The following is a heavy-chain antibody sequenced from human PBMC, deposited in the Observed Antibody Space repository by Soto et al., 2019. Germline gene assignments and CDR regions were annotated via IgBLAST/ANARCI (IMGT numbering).Heavy chain of an antibody. CDR1: GYNFAGYW. CDR2: IYPSDSDT. D-gene: IGHD3-22*01. V-gene: IGHV5-51*01. J-gene: IGHJ4*02. CDR3: ARGVVSTRTFDY. Sequence: GESLKISCKGSGYNFAGYWIAWVRQMPGKGLELMGIIYPSDSDTRYRPSFQGQVTISADKSISSAYLQWSSLRASDTAMYYCARGVVSTRTFDYWGQGTPLTGSS.